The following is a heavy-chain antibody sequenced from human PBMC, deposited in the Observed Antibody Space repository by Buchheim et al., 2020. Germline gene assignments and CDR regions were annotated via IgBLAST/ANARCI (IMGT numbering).Heavy chain of an antibody. D-gene: IGHD4-17*01. CDR1: GFTFSSYG. V-gene: IGHV3-30*03. Sequence: QVQLVESGGGVVQPGRSLRLSCAASGFTFSSYGMHWVRQAPGKGLEWVAVISYDGSNKYYADSVKGRFTISRDNSKNTLYLQMNSLRAEDTAVYYCARANDGDYGYYYYGMDVWGQGTT. CDR3: ARANDGDYGYYYYGMDV. CDR2: ISYDGSNK. J-gene: IGHJ6*02.